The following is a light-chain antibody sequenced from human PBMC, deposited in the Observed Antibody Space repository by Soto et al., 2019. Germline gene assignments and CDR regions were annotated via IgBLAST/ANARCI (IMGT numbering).Light chain of an antibody. J-gene: IGLJ1*01. Sequence: QSVLTQTPSVSAAPAQKVTISCSGSSSNIGGNSVSWYQQLPGTAPKLLIYDDNKRPSGIPDRFSGSKSGTSATLGITGFQTGDEADYYCGSWDSSLSAYVFGTGTKVTVL. CDR1: SSNIGGNS. CDR2: DDN. V-gene: IGLV1-51*01. CDR3: GSWDSSLSAYV.